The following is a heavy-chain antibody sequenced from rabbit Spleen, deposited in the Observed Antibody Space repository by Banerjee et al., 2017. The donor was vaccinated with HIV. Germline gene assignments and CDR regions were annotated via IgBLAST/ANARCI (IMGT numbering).Heavy chain of an antibody. D-gene: IGHD1-1*01. J-gene: IGHJ6*01. CDR2: IRTGSSGST. Sequence: QSLEESGGGLVTTGGSLTLSCKVSGFSLSSYDMNWVRQAPGKRPEWIAYIRTGSSGSTYYANWAKGRFTISKTSSTTVTLQMTSLTAADTATYFCARDTSSSFSSYGMDLWGPGTLVTVS. CDR3: ARDTSSSFSSYGMDL. CDR1: GFSLSSYD. V-gene: IGHV1S40*01.